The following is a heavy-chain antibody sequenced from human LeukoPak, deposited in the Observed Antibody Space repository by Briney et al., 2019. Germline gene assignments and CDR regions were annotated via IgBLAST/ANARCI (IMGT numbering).Heavy chain of an antibody. D-gene: IGHD1-1*01. Sequence: TSETLSLTCTVSGGSISIYYWSWIRQPPGKGLEWIGYIYYSGSTNYNPSLKSRVTISVDTSKNQFSLKLSSVTAADTAVYYCARRTATGTFFDYWGQGTLVTVSS. CDR3: ARRTATGTFFDY. V-gene: IGHV4-59*08. CDR2: IYYSGST. J-gene: IGHJ4*02. CDR1: GGSISIYY.